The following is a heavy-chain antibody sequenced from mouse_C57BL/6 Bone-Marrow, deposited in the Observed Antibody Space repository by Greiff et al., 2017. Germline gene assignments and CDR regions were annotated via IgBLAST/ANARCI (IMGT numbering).Heavy chain of an antibody. CDR3: AYRY. V-gene: IGHV1-15*01. CDR2: IDPETGGT. Sequence: QVQLQQSGAELVRPGASVTLSCKASGYTFTDYEMHWVKQTPVHGLEWIGAIDPETGGTAYNQKFKGKAKLTADKSSSTAYMELHSLTSEDSAVYYWAYRYWGQGTTLTVSS. J-gene: IGHJ2*01. CDR1: GYTFTDYE.